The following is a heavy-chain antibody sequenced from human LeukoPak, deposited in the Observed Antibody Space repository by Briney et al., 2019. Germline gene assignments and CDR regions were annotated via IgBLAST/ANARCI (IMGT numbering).Heavy chain of an antibody. J-gene: IGHJ6*03. V-gene: IGHV3-7*01. CDR2: IKQDASEK. CDR1: GITFSNYW. Sequence: GGLLRSSCGAPGITFSNYWLTWVRQAPGKGLRWGANIKQDASEKHTVDSFKGRFTISRDNAKRSLYLQMNSLRAEDTAVFYCARGVDCHYYDYMDFWGKGTTVTVSS. D-gene: IGHD2-21*01. CDR3: ARGVDCHYYDYMDF.